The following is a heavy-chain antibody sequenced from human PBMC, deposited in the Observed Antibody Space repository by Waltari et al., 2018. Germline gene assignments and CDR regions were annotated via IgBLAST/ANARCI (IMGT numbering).Heavy chain of an antibody. Sequence: EGVANIRQDGSEKYYVDSVKGRFTISRDNAKNSLYLQMNSLRADDTAVYYCAKALRTYYYDSSGYYYFDYWGQGTLVTVSS. CDR3: AKALRTYYYDSSGYYYFDY. V-gene: IGHV3-7*01. J-gene: IGHJ4*02. CDR2: IRQDGSEK. D-gene: IGHD3-22*01.